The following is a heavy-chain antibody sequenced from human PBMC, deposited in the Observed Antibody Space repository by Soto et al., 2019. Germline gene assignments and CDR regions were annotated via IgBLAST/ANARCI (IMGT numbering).Heavy chain of an antibody. J-gene: IGHJ4*02. D-gene: IGHD2-15*01. Sequence: QVQLQESGPGLVKPSQTLSLTCIVSGGSTSSGDYYRSWIRQYPGKGLEWIGSIHYSGTIYYNPSLRSRATMPVDTSNFQFSLKLSSVTAADTAVYYCTRGLDWVKLVYWGQGTLVTVSS. CDR3: TRGLDWVKLVY. CDR2: IHYSGTI. V-gene: IGHV4-31*03. CDR1: GGSTSSGDYY.